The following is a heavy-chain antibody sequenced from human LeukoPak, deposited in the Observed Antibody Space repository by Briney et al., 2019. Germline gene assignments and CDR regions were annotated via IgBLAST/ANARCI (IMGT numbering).Heavy chain of an antibody. CDR1: GYPISSGYH. V-gene: IGHV4-38-2*02. Sequence: PSETLSLTCTVSGYPISSGYHWGWIRQPPGKGLEWIGNIYRSGSTYYNPSLRSRVTISVDTSKNQFSLKLSSVTAADTAVYYCGRVNWILEYWGQGTLVTVSS. D-gene: IGHD1-1*01. CDR2: IYRSGST. CDR3: GRVNWILEY. J-gene: IGHJ4*02.